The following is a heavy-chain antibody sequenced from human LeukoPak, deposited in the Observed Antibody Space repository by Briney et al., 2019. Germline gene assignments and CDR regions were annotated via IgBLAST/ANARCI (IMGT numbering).Heavy chain of an antibody. D-gene: IGHD3-22*01. CDR1: GYRSASYW. J-gene: IGHJ3*02. CDR2: IYPGDSDT. V-gene: IGHV5-51*01. CDR3: ARQRRVYYDSSAAGAFDI. Sequence: GESLKISCKGSGYRSASYWIGWVRQMPGKGLEWMRIIYPGDSDTRYSPSFQGQVTISADKSISTAYLQWSSLKASDTAMYYCARQRRVYYDSSAAGAFDIWGQGTMDTVSS.